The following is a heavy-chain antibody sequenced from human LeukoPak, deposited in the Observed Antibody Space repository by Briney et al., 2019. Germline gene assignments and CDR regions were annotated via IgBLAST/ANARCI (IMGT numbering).Heavy chain of an antibody. J-gene: IGHJ4*02. D-gene: IGHD4-17*01. CDR3: ANIRGDYDY. CDR1: GFTFSSYG. V-gene: IGHV3-30*18. CDR2: ISYDGSNK. Sequence: PGGSLRLSCAPSGFTFSSYGMHWVRQAPGKGLGWVAVISYDGSNKYYADSVKGRFTISRDNSKNTLYLQMNGLRAEDTAVYYCANIRGDYDYWGQGTLVTVSS.